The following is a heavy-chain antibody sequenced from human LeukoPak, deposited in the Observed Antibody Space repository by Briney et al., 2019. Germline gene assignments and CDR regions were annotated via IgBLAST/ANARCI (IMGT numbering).Heavy chain of an antibody. Sequence: GGSLRLSCAASGFTFSSYEMNWVRQAPGKGLEWFSYISSSGSTIYYADSVKGRFTISRDNAKDSLYLQMNSLRAEDTAVYYCARDQRYFDSPDAFDIWGQGTMVTVSS. D-gene: IGHD3-9*01. V-gene: IGHV3-48*03. J-gene: IGHJ3*02. CDR1: GFTFSSYE. CDR3: ARDQRYFDSPDAFDI. CDR2: ISSSGSTI.